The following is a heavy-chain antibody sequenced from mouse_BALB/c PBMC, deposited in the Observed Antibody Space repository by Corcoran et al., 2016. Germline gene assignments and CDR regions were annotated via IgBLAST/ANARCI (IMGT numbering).Heavy chain of an antibody. CDR2: IDPANGNT. Sequence: EVQLQQSGAELVKPGASVKLSCTASGFNIKDTYMHWVKQRPEQGLEWIGRIDPANGNTKYDQKFQGKATITADTSSNTAYMQLSRLTSEDTAVYYCANWDWYFDGWGAGTTGTVSS. V-gene: IGHV14-3*02. J-gene: IGHJ1*01. CDR1: GFNIKDTY. D-gene: IGHD4-1*01. CDR3: ANWDWYFDG.